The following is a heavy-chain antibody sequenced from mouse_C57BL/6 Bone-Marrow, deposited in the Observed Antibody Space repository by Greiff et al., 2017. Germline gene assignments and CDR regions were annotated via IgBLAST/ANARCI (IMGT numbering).Heavy chain of an antibody. CDR1: GYSFTDYN. CDR3: ARGYCYDYAMDY. Sequence: LQESGPELVKPGASVKLSCKASGYSFTDYNMNWVKPSNGKSLEWIGVINPNYGATSYNQKFKGKATLTVDKSSSTAYMQLNSLTSEDSAVYDVARGYCYDYAMDYGGQGTSATVTS. J-gene: IGHJ4*01. V-gene: IGHV1-39*01. D-gene: IGHD2-12*01. CDR2: INPNYGAT.